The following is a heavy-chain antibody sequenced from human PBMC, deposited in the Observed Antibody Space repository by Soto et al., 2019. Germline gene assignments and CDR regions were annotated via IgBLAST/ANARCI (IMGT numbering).Heavy chain of an antibody. CDR3: AKVYSSGWYYFYY. CDR2: ISGSGGST. J-gene: IGHJ4*02. D-gene: IGHD6-19*01. Sequence: EVQLLESGGGLVQPGGSLRLSCAASGFTFSSYAMSWVRQAPGKGLEWVSAISGSGGSTYYADSVKGRFTISRNNTKNTLYLQMNSLIAEDTAVYYCAKVYSSGWYYFYYWGQGTLVTVSS. V-gene: IGHV3-23*01. CDR1: GFTFSSYA.